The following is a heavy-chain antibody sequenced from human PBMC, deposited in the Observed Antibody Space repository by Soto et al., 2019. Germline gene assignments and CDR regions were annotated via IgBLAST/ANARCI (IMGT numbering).Heavy chain of an antibody. V-gene: IGHV3-23*01. CDR1: GFTFSSYA. CDR2: ISGNSGTS. CDR3: AKQKYDSSAYYYVLAPTDH. D-gene: IGHD3-22*01. J-gene: IGHJ4*02. Sequence: GGSLRLSCAASGFTFSSYAMSWVRQAPGKGLEWVSAISGNSGTSYYADSVKGRFTISRDNSKETLFLQMNSLRVEDTAVYYCAKQKYDSSAYYYVLAPTDHWGQGTLVTVSS.